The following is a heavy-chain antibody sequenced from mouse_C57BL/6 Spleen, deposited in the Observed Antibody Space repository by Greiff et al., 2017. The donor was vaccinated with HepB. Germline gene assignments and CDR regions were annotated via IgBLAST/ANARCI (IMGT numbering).Heavy chain of an antibody. V-gene: IGHV5-9*01. CDR1: GFTFSSYT. D-gene: IGHD3-2*02. CDR3: ARQAAQAPWFAY. Sequence: VESGGGLVKPGGSLKLSCAASGFTFSSYTMSWVRQTPEKRLEWVATISGGGGNTYYPDSVKGRFTISRDNAKNTLYLQMSSLRSEDTALYYCARQAAQAPWFAYWGQGTLVTVSA. J-gene: IGHJ3*01. CDR2: ISGGGGNT.